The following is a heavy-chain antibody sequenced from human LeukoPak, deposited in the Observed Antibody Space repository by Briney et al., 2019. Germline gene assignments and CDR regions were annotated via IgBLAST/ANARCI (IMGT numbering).Heavy chain of an antibody. CDR3: ARLPSGGSPFDY. J-gene: IGHJ4*02. CDR1: GGSISNYY. D-gene: IGHD3-10*01. V-gene: IGHV4-59*08. CDR2: IYSSGST. Sequence: SETLSLTCTVSGGSISNYYWTWIRQSPGKGLEWIGYIYSSGSTKYNPSLKSRVTISVDTSKNQFSLNLSSVTAADTALYYCARLPSGGSPFDYWGQGTLVTVSS.